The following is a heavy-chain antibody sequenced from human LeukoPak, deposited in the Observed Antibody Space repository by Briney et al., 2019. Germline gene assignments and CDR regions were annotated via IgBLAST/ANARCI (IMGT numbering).Heavy chain of an antibody. Sequence: ASVKVSCKASGYTFTSYYMHWVRQAPGQGLEWMGIINPSGGSTSYAQKFQGRVTMTRDTSTSTVYMELSSLRSEDTAVYYCARWYYYNTGGPTRAPFDPWGQGTLVTVSS. J-gene: IGHJ5*02. CDR3: ARWYYYNTGGPTRAPFDP. D-gene: IGHD3-22*01. CDR2: INPSGGST. CDR1: GYTFTSYY. V-gene: IGHV1-46*01.